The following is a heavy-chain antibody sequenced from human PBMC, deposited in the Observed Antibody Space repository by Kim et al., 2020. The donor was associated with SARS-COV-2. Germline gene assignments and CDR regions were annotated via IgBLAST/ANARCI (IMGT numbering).Heavy chain of an antibody. J-gene: IGHJ3*02. CDR2: IGGSGGTT. Sequence: GGSLRLSCATSGFTFSRFAMNWFRQAPGKGLEWVSAIGGSGGTTYYVESVKDRFTISRDNSKNTVFLQMRSLRVEDTAVYYCANVVSGGYVGTDAFGIWGQRRMGTVSS. D-gene: IGHD1-26*01. CDR1: GFTFSRFA. V-gene: IGHV3-23*01. CDR3: ANVVSGGYVGTDAFGI.